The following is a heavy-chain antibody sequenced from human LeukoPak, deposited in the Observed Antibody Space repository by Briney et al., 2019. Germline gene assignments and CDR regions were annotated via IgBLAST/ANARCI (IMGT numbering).Heavy chain of an antibody. CDR2: MNPHSGKS. V-gene: IGHV1-8*01. J-gene: IGHJ2*01. D-gene: IGHD7-27*01. CDR1: GYTFTSFD. Sequence: ASVKVSCTASGYTFTSFDINWVRQASGQGLEWMGWMNPHSGKSGFAQKFQGRVTLTRNTSISTAYMELSSLRSEDSAIYYCARRNWAYWYFDLWGRGTPVTVSS. CDR3: ARRNWAYWYFDL.